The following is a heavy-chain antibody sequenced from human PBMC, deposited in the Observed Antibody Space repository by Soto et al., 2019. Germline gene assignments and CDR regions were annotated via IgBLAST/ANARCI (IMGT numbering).Heavy chain of an antibody. Sequence: QLQLQESGPGLVKPSETLSLTCTVSGGSISSSSYYWGWIRQPPGKGLEWIGSICYSVSTYYNPSLKSQVTISVDTAKNQFSLKLSSVTAADTAVYYCARTLAFGGVIVIHAFDIWGQGTMVTVSS. CDR1: GGSISSSSYY. CDR3: ARTLAFGGVIVIHAFDI. J-gene: IGHJ3*02. CDR2: ICYSVST. V-gene: IGHV4-39*01. D-gene: IGHD3-16*02.